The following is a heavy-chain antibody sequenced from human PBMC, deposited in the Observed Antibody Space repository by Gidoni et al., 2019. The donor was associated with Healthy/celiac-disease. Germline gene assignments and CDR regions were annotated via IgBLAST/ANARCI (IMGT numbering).Heavy chain of an antibody. Sequence: QVQLQESGPGLVKPSETLSLTCTASGGSISSYYWSWIRQPPGKGLEWIGYIYYSGSTNYNPSRKSRVTISVDTSKNQFSLKLSSVTAADTAVYYCARETYGDWSFDYWGQGTLVTVSS. CDR2: IYYSGST. CDR1: GGSISSYY. J-gene: IGHJ4*02. CDR3: ARETYGDWSFDY. D-gene: IGHD4-17*01. V-gene: IGHV4-59*01.